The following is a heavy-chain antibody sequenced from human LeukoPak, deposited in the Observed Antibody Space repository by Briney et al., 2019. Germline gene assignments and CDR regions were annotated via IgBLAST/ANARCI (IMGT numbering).Heavy chain of an antibody. Sequence: GESLKISCKGSGYSFTNYWIGWVRQMPGKGLELMGIIYPGDSDTRYSPSFQGQVTISADKSIGTAYLQWSSLKASDTAMYYYAREGYCSSTSCYQIDYWGQGTLVTVSS. CDR1: GYSFTNYW. D-gene: IGHD2-2*01. J-gene: IGHJ4*02. CDR3: AREGYCSSTSCYQIDY. V-gene: IGHV5-51*01. CDR2: IYPGDSDT.